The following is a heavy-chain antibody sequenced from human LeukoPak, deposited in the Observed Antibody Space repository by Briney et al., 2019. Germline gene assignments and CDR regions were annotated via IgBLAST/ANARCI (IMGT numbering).Heavy chain of an antibody. D-gene: IGHD3-16*01. CDR2: ISSSGGIM. V-gene: IGHV3-48*04. Sequence: GGSLRLSCAASGFTFSSYSMNWVRQAPGKGLEWVSYISSSGGIMYYADSVKGRFTISRDNAKNSLYLQMNSLRAEDTAVYYCASGWSYATFDPRGQGTLVTVSS. CDR3: ASGWSYATFDP. CDR1: GFTFSSYS. J-gene: IGHJ5*02.